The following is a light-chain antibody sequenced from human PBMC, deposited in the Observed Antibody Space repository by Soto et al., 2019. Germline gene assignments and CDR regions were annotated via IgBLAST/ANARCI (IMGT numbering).Light chain of an antibody. Sequence: LTQPASVSGSPGQSITISCTGTSSDIGSYNLVSWYQQHPGKAPKLIIYVGSKRPSGVSNRFSGSKSGNTASLTISGLQAEDEADYYCCSYAGISTYYVFGTGTRSPS. CDR3: CSYAGISTYYV. CDR2: VGS. J-gene: IGLJ1*01. CDR1: SSDIGSYNL. V-gene: IGLV2-23*01.